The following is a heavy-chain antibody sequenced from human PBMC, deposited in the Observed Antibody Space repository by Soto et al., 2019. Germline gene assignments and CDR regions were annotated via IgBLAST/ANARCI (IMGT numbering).Heavy chain of an antibody. CDR3: ARDYYDFWSGYYNYFDY. Sequence: GGSLRLSCAASGFTFSSYWVSWVRQTPGKGLEWVVNIKQDGSEKYYVDSVKGRFTISRDNAKNSLYLQMNSLRAEDTAVYYCARDYYDFWSGYYNYFDYWGQGTLVTVSS. CDR2: IKQDGSEK. D-gene: IGHD3-3*01. V-gene: IGHV3-7*01. J-gene: IGHJ4*02. CDR1: GFTFSSYW.